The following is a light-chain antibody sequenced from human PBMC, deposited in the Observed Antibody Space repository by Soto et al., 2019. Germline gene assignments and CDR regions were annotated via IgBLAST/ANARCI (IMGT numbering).Light chain of an antibody. V-gene: IGLV2-14*03. CDR2: DVS. J-gene: IGLJ1*01. Sequence: QSALTQPASVSGSPGQSITISCTGTSSDVGAYNYVSWHQQHPGKAPKLMIYDVSNRPSGVSNRFSGSKSANTASLTISGLQAEDETDYYCISFTSRSTYVFGTGTKLTVL. CDR1: SSDVGAYNY. CDR3: ISFTSRSTYV.